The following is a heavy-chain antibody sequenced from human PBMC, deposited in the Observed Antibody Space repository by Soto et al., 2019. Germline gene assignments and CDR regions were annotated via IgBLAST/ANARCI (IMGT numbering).Heavy chain of an antibody. CDR3: AKGLLNGRWYAAD. Sequence: VHLLESGGVLVQPGESLRLSCETSGFTFSNCVMTWVRQPPGKRLEWVSVITTNGHTDYADSVKGRFTISGNNSKNTVYLQMNSLRAEDTAVYYCAKGLLNGRWYAADWGQGTLVTVSS. D-gene: IGHD6-13*01. CDR2: ITTNGHT. CDR1: GFTFSNCV. V-gene: IGHV3-23*01. J-gene: IGHJ4*02.